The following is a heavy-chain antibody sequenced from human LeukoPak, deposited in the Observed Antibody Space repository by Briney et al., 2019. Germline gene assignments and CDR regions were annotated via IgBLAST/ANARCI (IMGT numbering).Heavy chain of an antibody. CDR2: IYYSGTT. V-gene: IGHV4-39*01. CDR3: ARQISDYYYYYIDV. CDR1: GGSISSSHYY. D-gene: IGHD3-10*01. Sequence: SETLSLTCTVSGGSISSSHYYWGWIRRTPGKGLEWIGTIYYSGTTYYNPSLESRATISEDTSKIQFSLTLRSVTAADTAVYYCARQISDYYYYYIDVWGKGTTVTVSS. J-gene: IGHJ6*03.